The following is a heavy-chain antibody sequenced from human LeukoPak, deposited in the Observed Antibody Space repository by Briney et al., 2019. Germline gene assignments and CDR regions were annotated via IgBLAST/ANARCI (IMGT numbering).Heavy chain of an antibody. CDR1: GYTFTSCD. CDR2: MNPNSGNT. J-gene: IGHJ6*02. CDR3: ARGSVATITFYYYYGMDV. V-gene: IGHV1-8*01. D-gene: IGHD5-12*01. Sequence: GASVKVSCKASGYTFTSCDINWVRQATGQGLEWMGWMNPNSGNTGYAQKFQGRVTMTRNTSISTAYMELSSLRSEDTAVYYCARGSVATITFYYYYGMDVWGQGTTVTVSS.